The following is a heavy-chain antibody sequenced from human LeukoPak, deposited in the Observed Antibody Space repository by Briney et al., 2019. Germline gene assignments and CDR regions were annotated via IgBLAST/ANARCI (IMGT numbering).Heavy chain of an antibody. CDR2: ISSSGSTI. CDR1: GFTFSDYY. CDR3: ARDSAYSSSPGAFDI. V-gene: IGHV3-11*01. J-gene: IGHJ3*02. Sequence: GGSLRLSRAASGFTFSDYYMSWIRQAPGKGLEWVSYISSSGSTIYYADSVKGRFTISRDNAKNSLYLQMNSLRAEDTAVYYCARDSAYSSSPGAFDIWGQGTMVTVSS. D-gene: IGHD6-6*01.